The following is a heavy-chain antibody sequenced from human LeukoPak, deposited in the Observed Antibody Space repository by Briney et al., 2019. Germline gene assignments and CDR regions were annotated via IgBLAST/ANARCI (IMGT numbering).Heavy chain of an antibody. CDR3: ARGGGAFDI. Sequence: GGSLRLSCAASGFTSSAYTINWVRQAPGKGLEWVSSISSSSGYRYYADSVKGRFTISRDNAKNSLSLQMNSLRAEDTAVYYCARGGGAFDIWGQGTMVTVSS. D-gene: IGHD2-15*01. CDR1: GFTSSAYT. V-gene: IGHV3-21*01. CDR2: ISSSSGYR. J-gene: IGHJ3*02.